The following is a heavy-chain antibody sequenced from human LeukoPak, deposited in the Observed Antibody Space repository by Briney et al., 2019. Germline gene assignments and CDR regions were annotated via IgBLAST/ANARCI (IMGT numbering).Heavy chain of an antibody. V-gene: IGHV1-24*01. Sequence: ASAKVSCKVSGYTLTELSMHWVRQAPGKGLEWMGGFDPEDGETIYAQKFQGRVTMTEDTSTDTAYMELSSLRSEDTAVYYCATKYCSSTSCNDYYFDYWGQGTLVTVSS. CDR1: GYTLTELS. CDR2: FDPEDGET. D-gene: IGHD2-2*01. CDR3: ATKYCSSTSCNDYYFDY. J-gene: IGHJ4*02.